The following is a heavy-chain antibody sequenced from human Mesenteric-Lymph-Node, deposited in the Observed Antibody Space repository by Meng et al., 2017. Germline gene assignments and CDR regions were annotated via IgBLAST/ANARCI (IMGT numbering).Heavy chain of an antibody. Sequence: ASVKVSCKASGGTFSSYAISWVRQAPGQGLEWMGWINPISGTAKYAQKFQGRVTMTRDTSISTGYMELSSLRSDDTAMYYCASDTTSWDFNYWGQGTLVTVSS. V-gene: IGHV1-2*02. CDR3: ASDTTSWDFNY. D-gene: IGHD1-14*01. CDR1: GGTFSSYA. CDR2: INPISGTA. J-gene: IGHJ4*02.